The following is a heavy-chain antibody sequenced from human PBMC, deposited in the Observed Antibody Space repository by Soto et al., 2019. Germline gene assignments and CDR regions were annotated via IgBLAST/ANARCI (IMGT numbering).Heavy chain of an antibody. CDR1: GGSISSGGYY. CDR3: ARTIADRLHFDY. CDR2: IYYSGST. Sequence: PSETLSLTCTVSGGSISSGGYYWSWIRQHPGKGLEWIGYIYYSGSTYYNPSLKSRVTISVDTSKNQFSLKLSSVTAADTAVYYCARTIADRLHFDYWGQGTLVTVSS. V-gene: IGHV4-31*03. J-gene: IGHJ4*02. D-gene: IGHD6-6*01.